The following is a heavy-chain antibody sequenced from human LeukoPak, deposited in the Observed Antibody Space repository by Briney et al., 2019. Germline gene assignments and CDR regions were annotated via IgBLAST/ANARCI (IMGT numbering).Heavy chain of an antibody. Sequence: SVKVSCKASGGTFSSYAISWVRQAPGQGLEWMGGIIPIFGTASYAQKFQGRVTITTDESTSTAYMELSSLRSEDTAVYYCARVSGTFGGVTDYWGQGTLVTVSS. CDR1: GGTFSSYA. V-gene: IGHV1-69*05. D-gene: IGHD3-16*01. CDR3: ARVSGTFGGVTDY. CDR2: IIPIFGTA. J-gene: IGHJ4*02.